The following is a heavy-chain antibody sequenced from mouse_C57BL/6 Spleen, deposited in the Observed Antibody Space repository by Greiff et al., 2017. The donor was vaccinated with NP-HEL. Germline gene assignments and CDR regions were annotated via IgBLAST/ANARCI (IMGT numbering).Heavy chain of an antibody. J-gene: IGHJ1*03. D-gene: IGHD2-5*01. V-gene: IGHV1-55*01. CDR2: IYPGSGST. Sequence: VQLQQSGAELVKPGASVKMSCKASGYTFTSYWITWVKQRPGQGLEWIGDIYPGSGSTNYNEKFKSKATLTVDTSSSTAYMQLSSLTSEDSAVYYCARPGYSNLYWYFDVWGTGTTVTVSS. CDR3: ARPGYSNLYWYFDV. CDR1: GYTFTSYW.